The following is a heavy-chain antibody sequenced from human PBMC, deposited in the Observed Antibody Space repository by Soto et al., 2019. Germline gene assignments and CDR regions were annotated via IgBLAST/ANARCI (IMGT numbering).Heavy chain of an antibody. J-gene: IGHJ5*02. CDR1: GGSMTSSSYF. D-gene: IGHD2-15*01. CDR3: VRQGDVVGEASTWFDP. V-gene: IGHV4-39*01. Sequence: QVHLQESGPGLVKPSETLSLTCTVSGGSMTSSSYFWAWIRQPPGKGLEWIASIYYRGSDYYNPSHEGRVTISIDTSNNQFSLRLNSVTAADTAVYYCVRQGDVVGEASTWFDPWGQGTLVTVSS. CDR2: IYYRGSD.